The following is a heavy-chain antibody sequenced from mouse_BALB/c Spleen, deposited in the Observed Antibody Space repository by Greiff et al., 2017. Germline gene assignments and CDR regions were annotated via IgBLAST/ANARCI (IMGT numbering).Heavy chain of an antibody. V-gene: IGHV5-12-1*01. CDR2: ISSGGGST. CDR1: GFAFSSYD. D-gene: IGHD1-1*01. Sequence: EVKVVESGGGLVKPGGSLKLSCAASGFAFSSYDMSWVRQTPEKRLEWVAYISSGGGSTYYPDTVKGRFTISRDNAKNTLYLQMSSLKSEDTAMYYCARGLGYGSSYFDYWGQGTTLTVSS. J-gene: IGHJ2*01. CDR3: ARGLGYGSSYFDY.